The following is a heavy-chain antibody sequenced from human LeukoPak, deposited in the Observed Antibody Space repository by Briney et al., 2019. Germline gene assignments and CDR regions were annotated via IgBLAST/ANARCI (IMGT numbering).Heavy chain of an antibody. Sequence: NPGGSLRLFCAASGFPFSCYSMNWVRQAPGKGLEWVSSISSSSSYIYYADSVKGRFTISRDNAKNSLYLQMNSLRAEDTAVYYCARDLGNSGSPNWFDPWGQGTLVTVSS. CDR1: GFPFSCYS. CDR2: ISSSSSYI. D-gene: IGHD3-10*01. CDR3: ARDLGNSGSPNWFDP. J-gene: IGHJ5*02. V-gene: IGHV3-21*01.